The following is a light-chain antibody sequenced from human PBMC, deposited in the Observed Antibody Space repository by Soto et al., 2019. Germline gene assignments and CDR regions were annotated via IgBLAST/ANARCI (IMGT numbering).Light chain of an antibody. Sequence: DIQMTQSPSSLSASVGDRVTITCRASQIISSYLNWYQQKPGKAPKLLIYAASSLQSGVPSRFSGSGSGTDFTLTISSLQPEDFATYFCQPSYSSPFTFGPGTKVDIK. J-gene: IGKJ3*01. CDR3: QPSYSSPFT. CDR2: AAS. V-gene: IGKV1-39*01. CDR1: QIISSY.